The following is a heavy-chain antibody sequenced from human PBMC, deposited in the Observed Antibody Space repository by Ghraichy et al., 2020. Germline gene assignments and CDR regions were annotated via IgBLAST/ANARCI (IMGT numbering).Heavy chain of an antibody. J-gene: IGHJ4*02. CDR1: GFTFSSGA. Sequence: GGSPRLSCAASGFTFSSGAMSWVRQAPGKGLEWVSGISGSGGSTYYADSVKGRFTISRDNSKNTLYLQMNNLRAEDTALYYCAKRAAGGTGYFDFWGQGTLVTVSS. D-gene: IGHD6-13*01. CDR3: AKRAAGGTGYFDF. CDR2: ISGSGGST. V-gene: IGHV3-23*01.